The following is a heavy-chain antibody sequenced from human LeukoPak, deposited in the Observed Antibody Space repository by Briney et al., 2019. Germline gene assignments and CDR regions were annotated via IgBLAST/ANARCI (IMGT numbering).Heavy chain of an antibody. J-gene: IGHJ4*02. CDR1: GYSLSSGYY. CDR3: ARYYGSGSYSLDY. CDR2: IYHSGST. Sequence: SETLSLTCAVSGYSLSSGYYWGWIRQPPGKGVEWIGSIYHSGSTYYNPSLKSRVTISVDTSKNQFSLKLSSVTAADTAVYYCARYYGSGSYSLDYWGQGTLVTVSS. V-gene: IGHV4-38-2*01. D-gene: IGHD3-10*01.